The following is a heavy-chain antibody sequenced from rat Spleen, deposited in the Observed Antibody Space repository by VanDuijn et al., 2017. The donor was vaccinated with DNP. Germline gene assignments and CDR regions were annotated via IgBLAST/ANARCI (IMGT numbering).Heavy chain of an antibody. D-gene: IGHD1-6*01. CDR2: MWSGGST. CDR1: GFSLTDYS. Sequence: EVQLKESGPGLVQPSQTLSLTCTVSGFSLTDYSVHWVRQPPGKGLEWMGVMWSGGSTAYNSALKSRLSISRDTSKSQVFLKMNSLQTEDTAIYYCTRDRGVYYGLLLPYFDYWGQGVMVTVSS. J-gene: IGHJ2*01. CDR3: TRDRGVYYGLLLPYFDY. V-gene: IGHV2S63*01.